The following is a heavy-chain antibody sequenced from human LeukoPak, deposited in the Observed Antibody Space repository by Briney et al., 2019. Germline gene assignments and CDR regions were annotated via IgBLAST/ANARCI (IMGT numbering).Heavy chain of an antibody. V-gene: IGHV3-21*01. Sequence: GSLRLSCAASGFTFSSYSMNWVRQAPGKGLEWVSSISSSSSYIYYADSVKGRFTIYRDNAKNSLYLQMNSLRAEDTAVYYCARDPEDYYDSSAYYDGFDMWGQGTMVTVSS. J-gene: IGHJ3*02. D-gene: IGHD3-22*01. CDR3: ARDPEDYYDSSAYYDGFDM. CDR1: GFTFSSYS. CDR2: ISSSSSYI.